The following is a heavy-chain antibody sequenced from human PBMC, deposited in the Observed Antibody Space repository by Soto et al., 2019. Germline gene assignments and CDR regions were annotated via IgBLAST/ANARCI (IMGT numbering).Heavy chain of an antibody. CDR1: GYTFTSYD. J-gene: IGHJ6*01. CDR2: MNPNSGNT. D-gene: IGHD3-9*01. V-gene: IGHV1-8*01. CDR3: ARGPQVLRYFDWLLTYYYYCMEV. Sequence: ASVKVSCKASGYTFTSYDINWVRQATGQGLEWMGWMNPNSGNTGYAQKFQGRVTMTRNTSISTAYMELSSLRSEDTAVYYCARGPQVLRYFDWLLTYYYYCMEVWGQGTTVNVSS.